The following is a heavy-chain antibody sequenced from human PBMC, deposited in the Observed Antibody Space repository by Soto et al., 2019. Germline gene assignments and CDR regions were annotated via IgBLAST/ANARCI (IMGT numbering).Heavy chain of an antibody. Sequence: GGSLRLSCAASGFTFSNYWMTWVRQAPGKGLEWVANIKEDGSQKHYVDSVKGRFTISRDNAKNSLYLQMNSLRVEDTAVYFCSRDVVVGAKALNYWGQGALVTVSS. D-gene: IGHD2-15*01. V-gene: IGHV3-7*01. CDR3: SRDVVVGAKALNY. CDR2: IKEDGSQK. J-gene: IGHJ4*02. CDR1: GFTFSNYW.